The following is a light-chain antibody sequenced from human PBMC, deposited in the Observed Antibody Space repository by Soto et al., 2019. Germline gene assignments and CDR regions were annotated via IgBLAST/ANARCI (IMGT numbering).Light chain of an antibody. V-gene: IGKV1-12*01. CDR2: GAS. CDR3: QQDNSFPIT. CDR1: QGIRSW. Sequence: DIQMTQSPSSVSASVGDRVTITCRASQGIRSWLAWYQQKPGKAPKLLIYGASSLQSGVPSRFSGSGSSTDFTLPISRLQPEDFATYYCQQDNSFPITFGQGTRLEMK. J-gene: IGKJ5*01.